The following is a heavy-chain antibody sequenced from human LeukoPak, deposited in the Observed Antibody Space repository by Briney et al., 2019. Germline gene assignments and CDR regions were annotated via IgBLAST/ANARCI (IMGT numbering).Heavy chain of an antibody. CDR2: IDSSSSTI. Sequence: GGSLRLSCAASGFTLSSYRMNWVRQAPGKGLEWVSHIDSSSSTIYYADSVKGRFTISRDNAKNSLYLQMNSLRAEDTAVYYCAKDRYSGGWYAHFDYWGQGTLVTVSS. CDR1: GFTLSSYR. J-gene: IGHJ4*02. CDR3: AKDRYSGGWYAHFDY. D-gene: IGHD6-19*01. V-gene: IGHV3-48*04.